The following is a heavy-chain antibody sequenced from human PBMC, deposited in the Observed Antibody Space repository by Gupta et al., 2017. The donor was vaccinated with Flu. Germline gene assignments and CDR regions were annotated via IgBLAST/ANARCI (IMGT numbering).Heavy chain of an antibody. CDR3: VRDFGGNSGYWGQDY. D-gene: IGHD2-21*02. V-gene: IGHV3-74*01. J-gene: IGHJ4*02. CDR2: MSPDGTGN. Sequence: TYWMDWVRQAPGKGLVWVSRMSPDGTGNYAGSVKGRFTISRDNGKNTLYLQMNSLRVEDTSVYYCVRDFGGNSGYWGQDYWGQGTLVSVSS. CDR1: TYW.